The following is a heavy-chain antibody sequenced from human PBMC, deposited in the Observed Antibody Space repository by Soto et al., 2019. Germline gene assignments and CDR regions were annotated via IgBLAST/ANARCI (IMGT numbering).Heavy chain of an antibody. V-gene: IGHV1-18*04. CDR2: ISAYNGNT. D-gene: IGHD1-26*01. J-gene: IGHJ4*02. CDR3: ARDLRMRSEWELLHPFDY. CDR1: RYTFSSYG. Sequence: GXSVKVSCKASRYTFSSYGISWVRQAPGQGLEWMGWISAYNGNTNYAQKLQGRVTMTTDTSTSTAYMELRSLRSDDTAVYYCARDLRMRSEWELLHPFDYWGQGTLVTVSS.